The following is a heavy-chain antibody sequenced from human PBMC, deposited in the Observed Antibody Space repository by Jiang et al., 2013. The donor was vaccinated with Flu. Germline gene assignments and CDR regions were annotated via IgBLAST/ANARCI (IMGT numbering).Heavy chain of an antibody. J-gene: IGHJ6*01. D-gene: IGHD3-10*01. CDR2: ISQSGSS. Sequence: GPGLVKPSQTLSLTCAVSGGSIRSSDYSWSWLRQPPGKGLEWIGYISQSGSSYYNPSLKSRVTISVDRSKNQFSLRLTSVTAADTAVYYCARGGGGSGSYFDYYHYSMDVWGPRDHGHRLL. V-gene: IGHV4-30-2*01. CDR1: GGSIRSSDYS. CDR3: ARGGGGSGSYFDYYHYSMDV.